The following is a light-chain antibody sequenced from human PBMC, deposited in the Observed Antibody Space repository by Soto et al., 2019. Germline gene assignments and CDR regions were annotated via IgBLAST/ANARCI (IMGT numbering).Light chain of an antibody. J-gene: IGLJ2*01. CDR3: AAWDGSLNGWV. CDR2: SND. Sequence: QSVLTQAPSASGTPGQRVTISCSGSSSNIGSNTVSWYQQVPGTAPKLLIYSNDQRPSGVPDRFSGSKSGTSASLAIGGLQPEDEADFYCAAWDGSLNGWVFGGGPKLTVL. CDR1: SSNIGSNT. V-gene: IGLV1-44*01.